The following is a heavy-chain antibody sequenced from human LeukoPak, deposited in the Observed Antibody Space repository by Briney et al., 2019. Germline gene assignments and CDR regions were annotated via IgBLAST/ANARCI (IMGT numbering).Heavy chain of an antibody. Sequence: GGSLRLSCAAAGFTFSDYYMSWIRQAPGKGLECVSYISSSGSTIYYADSVKGRFTISRDNAKNSLYLQMNSLRAEDTAVYYCAREAHWCYGYIHFDYWGQGTLVTVSS. D-gene: IGHD5-18*01. CDR3: AREAHWCYGYIHFDY. CDR2: ISSSGSTI. J-gene: IGHJ4*02. CDR1: GFTFSDYY. V-gene: IGHV3-11*04.